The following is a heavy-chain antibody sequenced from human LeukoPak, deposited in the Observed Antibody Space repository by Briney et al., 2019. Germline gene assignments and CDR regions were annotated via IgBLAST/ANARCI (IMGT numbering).Heavy chain of an antibody. D-gene: IGHD1-26*01. Sequence: GGSLRLSCAASGFTFSSYAMSWVRQAPGKGLEWVSVISGSDGSAYYADSVKGRFTISRDNSKNTLYLQMNSLRAEDTAVYYCAKGRGSYSYYFDYWGQGTLVTVSS. CDR1: GFTFSSYA. V-gene: IGHV3-23*01. CDR2: ISGSDGSA. CDR3: AKGRGSYSYYFDY. J-gene: IGHJ4*02.